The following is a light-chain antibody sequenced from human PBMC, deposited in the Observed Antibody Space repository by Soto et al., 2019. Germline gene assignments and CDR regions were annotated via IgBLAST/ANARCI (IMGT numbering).Light chain of an antibody. J-gene: IGKJ3*01. CDR1: QTVNSPY. V-gene: IGKV3-20*01. CDR3: HQHETSPPT. Sequence: EIVLTQSPGTLSLSPGESGILSCRTSQTVNSPYLAWYQQKPGQAPRLLISGASTRATGIPDRFSGSGSGTEFTLTISRLEPEDFAVYYCHQHETSPPTFGPGTKVDVK. CDR2: GAS.